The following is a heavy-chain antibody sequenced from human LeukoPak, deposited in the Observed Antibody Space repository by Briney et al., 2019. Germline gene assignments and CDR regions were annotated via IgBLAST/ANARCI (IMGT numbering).Heavy chain of an antibody. D-gene: IGHD5-12*01. J-gene: IGHJ4*02. CDR3: TRGGGAFSGFDL. CDR1: GFTFGDYA. V-gene: IGHV3-49*04. CDR2: IRSKPYGGTT. Sequence: GGSLRLSCTASGFTFGDYAMTWVGQAPGKGLEWVGFIRSKPYGGTTEYAASVKGRFIISRDDSKSIAYLQMNSLKTEDTALYFCTRGGGAFSGFDLWGQGTLLTVSS.